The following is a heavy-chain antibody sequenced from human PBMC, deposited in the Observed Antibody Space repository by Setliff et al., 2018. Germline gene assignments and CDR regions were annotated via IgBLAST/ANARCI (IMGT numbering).Heavy chain of an antibody. D-gene: IGHD3-3*01. J-gene: IGHJ5*02. CDR2: INAGNGNT. CDR3: ARDTYIGDFWSGYYIQGQFDP. CDR1: GYTLTNYA. Sequence: ASVKVSCKASGYTLTNYAIHWVRQAPGQRLEWMGWINAGNGNTKYSQKFQGRVTITRDTSANTAYMELSSLRSEDTAVYYCARDTYIGDFWSGYYIQGQFDPWGQGTLVTVSS. V-gene: IGHV1-3*01.